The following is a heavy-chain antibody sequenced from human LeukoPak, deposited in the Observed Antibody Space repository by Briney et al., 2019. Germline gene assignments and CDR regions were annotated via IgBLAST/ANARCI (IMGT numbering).Heavy chain of an antibody. Sequence: QPGGSLRLSCAASGFTFSNYWMNWVRQAPGKGLEWVANIKQDGTEKYYVDSVKGRFTISRDNAESSLNLQMNSLRAEDTAVYYCARGLTVAANWFDPWGQGTLVTVSS. CDR3: ARGLTVAANWFDP. J-gene: IGHJ5*02. CDR1: GFTFSNYW. CDR2: IKQDGTEK. V-gene: IGHV3-7*05. D-gene: IGHD6-19*01.